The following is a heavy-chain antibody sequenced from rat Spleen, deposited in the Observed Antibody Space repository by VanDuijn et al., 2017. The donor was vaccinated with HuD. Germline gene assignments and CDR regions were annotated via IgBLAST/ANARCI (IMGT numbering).Heavy chain of an antibody. J-gene: IGHJ2*01. D-gene: IGHD4-6*01. Sequence: EVQLVESGGGLVQPGRSLKVSCAASGFTFSNYGMAWVRQAPTKGLVWVATISSDGSSTYYRDSVEGRFTISRDIAKSTLYLQMINLRSEDTATYYCTRGTYFRHWGQGVMVTVSS. V-gene: IGHV5-29*01. CDR3: TRGTYFRH. CDR1: GFTFSNYG. CDR2: ISSDGSST.